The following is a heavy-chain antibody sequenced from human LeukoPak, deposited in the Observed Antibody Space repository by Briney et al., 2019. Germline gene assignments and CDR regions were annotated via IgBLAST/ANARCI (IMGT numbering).Heavy chain of an antibody. CDR3: AREVYYGSGNWFDR. CDR1: GFTFSSYW. CDR2: IKSDGSST. V-gene: IGHV3-74*01. Sequence: QPGGSLRVSSSASGFTFSSYWMHWVRQVPGKGLVWVSRIKSDGSSTSYADSVKGRFTISRDNVKNMLYLHMNSLRVEDTAVYYCAREVYYGSGNWFDRWGQGTLVTVPS. D-gene: IGHD3-10*01. J-gene: IGHJ5*02.